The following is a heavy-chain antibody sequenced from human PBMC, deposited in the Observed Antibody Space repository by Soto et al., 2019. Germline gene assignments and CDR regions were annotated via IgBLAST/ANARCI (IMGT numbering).Heavy chain of an antibody. CDR2: ISAFNGNT. J-gene: IGHJ6*03. CDR3: ARDRGVAPPVAGNTHYYYYMDV. CDR1: GYSFTNYG. D-gene: IGHD6-19*01. V-gene: IGHV1-18*01. Sequence: QDQLVQSGAEVKKPGASVTVSCKASGYSFTNYGVTWVRQAPGQGLEWMGWISAFNGNTHYAQNLQGRVTMTTDASTSTAYMELRSLRSDDTAVYYCARDRGVAPPVAGNTHYYYYMDVWGKGTTVIVSS.